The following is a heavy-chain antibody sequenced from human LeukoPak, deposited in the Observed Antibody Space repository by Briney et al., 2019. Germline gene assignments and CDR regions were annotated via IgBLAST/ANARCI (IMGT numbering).Heavy chain of an antibody. Sequence: PSETLSLTCTVSGGSISSSSYYWGWIRQPPGKGLEWIGSIYYSGSTYYNPSLKSRVTISVDTSKNQFSLKLSPVTAADTAVYYCARQYAAAGNFDYWGQETLVTVSS. V-gene: IGHV4-39*01. J-gene: IGHJ4*02. CDR2: IYYSGST. D-gene: IGHD6-13*01. CDR3: ARQYAAAGNFDY. CDR1: GGSISSSSYY.